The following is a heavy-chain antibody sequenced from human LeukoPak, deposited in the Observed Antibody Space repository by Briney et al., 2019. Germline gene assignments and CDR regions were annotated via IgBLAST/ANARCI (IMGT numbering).Heavy chain of an antibody. Sequence: GGSLRLSCAASGFTFSSYAMHWVRQAPGRGLEWVAVIWCDGSNKNYADSVKGRFTISRDNSKNTLYLQMNSLRAEDTAVYYCARESSGTYDSWGQGTLVTVSS. V-gene: IGHV3-33*01. CDR1: GFTFSSYA. J-gene: IGHJ5*01. CDR3: ARESSGTYDS. D-gene: IGHD1-26*01. CDR2: IWCDGSNK.